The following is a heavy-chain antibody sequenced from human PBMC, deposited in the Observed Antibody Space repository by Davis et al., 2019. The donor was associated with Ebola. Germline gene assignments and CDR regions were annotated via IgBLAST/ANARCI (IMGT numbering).Heavy chain of an antibody. V-gene: IGHV3-23*01. CDR3: AKDTSNVWFDV. CDR2: LGLSVDT. Sequence: GGSLRPSGPPSGSALGDIVMSWVLRPPGRWLGWVWTLGLSVDTSYADSVKGRFTISRDNSKNTLHLQMNSLRVEDTAIYYCAKDTSNVWFDVWGQGTMVTVAS. CDR1: GSALGDIV. J-gene: IGHJ3*01. D-gene: IGHD6-19*01.